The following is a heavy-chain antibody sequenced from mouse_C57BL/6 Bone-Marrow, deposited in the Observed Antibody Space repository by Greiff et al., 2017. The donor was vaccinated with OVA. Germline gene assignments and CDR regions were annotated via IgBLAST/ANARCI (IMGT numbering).Heavy chain of an antibody. J-gene: IGHJ2*01. V-gene: IGHV14-4*01. CDR3: DGYYY. CDR1: GINIKDAY. CDR2: IDPENGDT. D-gene: IGHD2-3*01. Sequence: EVKLMESGAELVRPGASVKLSCTASGINIKDAYMHWVKQRPEQGLEWIGWIDPENGDTEYASKFQGKATITVDTSSNTAYLQLSSLTSEDTAVYYCDGYYYWGQGTTLTVSS.